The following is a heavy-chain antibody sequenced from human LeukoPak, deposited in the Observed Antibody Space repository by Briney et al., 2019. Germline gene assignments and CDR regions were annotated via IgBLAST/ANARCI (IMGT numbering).Heavy chain of an antibody. CDR1: GYDFTNYW. CDR2: IYPDDSDT. J-gene: IGHJ4*02. CDR3: VRQAESSGWYYFNY. D-gene: IGHD6-19*01. Sequence: GEALKISCQGSGYDFTNYWIGWVRQMPGKGLEWMAIIYPDDSDTKYNPSFQGQVTISSDKSISTAYLQWSSLKASDTAIYYCVRQAESSGWYYFNYWGPGTRVTVTS. V-gene: IGHV5-51*01.